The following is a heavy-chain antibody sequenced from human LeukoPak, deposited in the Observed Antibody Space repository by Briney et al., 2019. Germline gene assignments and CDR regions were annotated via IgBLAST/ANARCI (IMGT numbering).Heavy chain of an antibody. CDR3: ASSGYSSSWLSY. CDR2: ISSSSTYI. D-gene: IGHD6-13*01. V-gene: IGHV3-21*01. Sequence: TPGGSLRLSCAASGFTFSSYTMNWVRQAPGKGLEWVSSISSSSTYIDYADSVKGRFTISRDNAKKSLYLQMNSLRVEDTAVYYCASSGYSSSWLSYWGQGTLVTVSS. CDR1: GFTFSSYT. J-gene: IGHJ4*02.